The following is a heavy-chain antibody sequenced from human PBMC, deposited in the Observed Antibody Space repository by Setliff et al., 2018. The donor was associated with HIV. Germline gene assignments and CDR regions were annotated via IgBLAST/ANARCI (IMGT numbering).Heavy chain of an antibody. CDR1: GDPFSSQA. V-gene: IGHV1-69*06. J-gene: IGHJ6*02. CDR3: ATGEGPEIQDYIWGSYRPSRYYYYGMDV. D-gene: IGHD3-16*02. Sequence: GASVKVSCKASGDPFSSQAVSWVRQAPGQGLEWMGGIIPISETTNYAQQFQDRVTITADRSSSTFYMSLSNLTSEDTGVYYCATGEGPEIQDYIWGSYRPSRYYYYGMDVWGQGTTVTVSS. CDR2: IIPISETT.